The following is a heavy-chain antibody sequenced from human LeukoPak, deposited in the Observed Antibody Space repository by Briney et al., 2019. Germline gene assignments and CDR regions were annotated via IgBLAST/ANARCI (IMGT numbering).Heavy chain of an antibody. Sequence: GGSLRLSCAASGFTFSDNWMHWVRQAPGKGVVWVSVSSSDGRSTIYADSVKGRFTISRDNAKNSLCLQMNSLRAEDTAVYYCARGGGSSDSWGLGTLVTVSS. D-gene: IGHD2-15*01. CDR3: ARGGGSSDS. CDR2: SSSDGRST. J-gene: IGHJ4*02. V-gene: IGHV3-74*01. CDR1: GFTFSDNW.